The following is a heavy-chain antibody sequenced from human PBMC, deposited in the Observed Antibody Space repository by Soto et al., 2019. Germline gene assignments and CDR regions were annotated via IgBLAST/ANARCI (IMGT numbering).Heavy chain of an antibody. CDR3: VKGYGMDV. J-gene: IGHJ6*02. V-gene: IGHV3-23*01. CDR1: GFTFSSYA. Sequence: EVQLLESGGGLVQPGGSLRLSCAASGFTFSSYAMGWVRQAPEKGLEWVSGFSYSGGNTYYADSVKGRFTISRDNSRDTLYLQMNSPRVEDTAVYYCVKGYGMDVWGRGTTVTVSS. CDR2: FSYSGGNT.